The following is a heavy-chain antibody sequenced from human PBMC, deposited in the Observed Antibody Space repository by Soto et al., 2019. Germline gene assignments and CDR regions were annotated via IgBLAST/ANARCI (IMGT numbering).Heavy chain of an antibody. V-gene: IGHV3-9*01. D-gene: IGHD2-15*01. Sequence: EVQLVESGGGLVQPGRSLRLSCAASGFTFDDYAMHWVRQAPGKGLEWVSGISWNSGSIGYADSVKGRFTISRDNAKNSLYLQTNSLRAEDTALYYCAKDIGPVVVAATLYFQHWGQGTLVTVSS. CDR3: AKDIGPVVVAATLYFQH. J-gene: IGHJ1*01. CDR2: ISWNSGSI. CDR1: GFTFDDYA.